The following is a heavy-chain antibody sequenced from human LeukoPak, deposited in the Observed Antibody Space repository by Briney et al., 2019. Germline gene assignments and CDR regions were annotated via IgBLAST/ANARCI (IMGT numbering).Heavy chain of an antibody. CDR2: INPNSGGT. J-gene: IGHJ3*02. CDR1: GYTFTVYY. V-gene: IGHV1-2*02. Sequence: ASVTVSCTVSGYTFTVYYMHWVRQAPGERLEWMGWINPNSGGTKYAQKFQGRVTMTRDTSINTAYMEVRRLTPDDTAVYYCARGGRWELPRPYAFDIWGQGTMVTVSS. D-gene: IGHD1-26*01. CDR3: ARGGRWELPRPYAFDI.